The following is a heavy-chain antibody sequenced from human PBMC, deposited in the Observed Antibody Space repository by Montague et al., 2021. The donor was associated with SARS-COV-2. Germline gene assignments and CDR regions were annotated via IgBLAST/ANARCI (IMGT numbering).Heavy chain of an antibody. CDR1: GGSISSSSYY. Sequence: SETLSLTCTVSGGSISSSSYYWGWIRQPPGKGLEWIGSIYYSGSTYYNPSLKSRVTISVDTSKNQFSLKLSSVTAADTAVYYCARFPSSYYYDSKVAPAPPDAFDFWGQGTMVTVSS. CDR2: IYYSGST. J-gene: IGHJ3*01. CDR3: ARFPSSYYYDSKVAPAPPDAFDF. D-gene: IGHD3-22*01. V-gene: IGHV4-39*01.